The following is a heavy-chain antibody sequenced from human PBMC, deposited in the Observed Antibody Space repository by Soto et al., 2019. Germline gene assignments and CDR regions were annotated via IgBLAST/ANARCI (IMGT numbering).Heavy chain of an antibody. V-gene: IGHV3-33*01. Sequence: QVQLVESGGGVVQPGRSLRLSCAASGFTFSSYGMHWVRQAPGKGLEWVAVIWYDGSNKYYADSVKGRFTISNENSKNTLYLQMKSLRAEDTAVYYCASGGAYYHILTGPVWGQGTLVTVSS. CDR1: GFTFSSYG. CDR2: IWYDGSNK. D-gene: IGHD3-9*01. CDR3: ASGGAYYHILTGPV. J-gene: IGHJ4*02.